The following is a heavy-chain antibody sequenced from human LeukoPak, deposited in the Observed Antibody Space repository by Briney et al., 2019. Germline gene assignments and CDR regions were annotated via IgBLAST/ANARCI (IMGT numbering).Heavy chain of an antibody. Sequence: SETLSLTCNVSGGSISGFYWSWIRQPPGKGLEWIGYNYNGGSTDYNPSLKSRVTISVDTSKKHFSLRLSSVTAADTAVYYCATYTSSRYYYGMDVWGQGTTVTVSS. V-gene: IGHV4-59*01. CDR3: ATYTSSRYYYGMDV. J-gene: IGHJ6*02. CDR2: NYNGGST. D-gene: IGHD6-13*01. CDR1: GGSISGFY.